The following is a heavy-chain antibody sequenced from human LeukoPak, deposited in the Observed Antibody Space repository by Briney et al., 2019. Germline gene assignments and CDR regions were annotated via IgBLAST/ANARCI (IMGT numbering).Heavy chain of an antibody. CDR3: ARLVRSGWYPDY. J-gene: IGHJ4*02. D-gene: IGHD6-19*01. V-gene: IGHV4-59*08. CDR1: GGSISSYY. CDR2: IYYSGGT. Sequence: SETLSLTCTVSGGSISSYYWSWIRQPPGKGLEWIGYIYYSGGTNYNPSLKSRVTISVDTSKNQFSLKLSSVTAADTAVYYCARLVRSGWYPDYWGQGTLVTVSS.